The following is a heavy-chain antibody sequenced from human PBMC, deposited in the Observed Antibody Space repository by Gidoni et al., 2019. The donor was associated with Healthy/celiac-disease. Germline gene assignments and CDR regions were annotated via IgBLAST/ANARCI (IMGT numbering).Heavy chain of an antibody. CDR1: GFTFDDYA. CDR3: AKGPDYDSNGGGYYFDY. Sequence: EVQLVESGGGLVQPGRSLRLSCAASGFTFDDYAIHWVRQAPGKGLEWVSGISWNSGSIGYADSVKGRFTISRDNAKNSLYLQMNSLRAEDTALYYCAKGPDYDSNGGGYYFDYWGQGTLVTVSS. D-gene: IGHD3-22*01. J-gene: IGHJ4*02. CDR2: ISWNSGSI. V-gene: IGHV3-9*01.